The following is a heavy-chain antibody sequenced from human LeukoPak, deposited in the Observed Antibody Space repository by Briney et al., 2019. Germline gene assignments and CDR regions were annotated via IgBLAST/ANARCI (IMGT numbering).Heavy chain of an antibody. Sequence: SETLSLPCTVSGGSVSSSSYYWGWIRQPPGKGLDWIGSIYYSGNSYYNMSLKSRVTISVDTSKNQFSLKLSSVTAADTAVYFCARQMYYSDTSGYYDYWGQGTLVTVSS. V-gene: IGHV4-39*01. CDR1: GGSVSSSSYY. CDR3: ARQMYYSDTSGYYDY. CDR2: IYYSGNS. J-gene: IGHJ4*02. D-gene: IGHD3-22*01.